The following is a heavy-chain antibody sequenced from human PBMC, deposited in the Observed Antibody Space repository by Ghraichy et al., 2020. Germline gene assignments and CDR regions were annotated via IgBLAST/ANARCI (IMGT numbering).Heavy chain of an antibody. V-gene: IGHV3-21*01. J-gene: IGHJ4*02. CDR3: ARVAVAGY. Sequence: GGSLRLSCAASGFTFSTYSMNWVRQAPGKGLEWVSSISSSGDNIYYTDSVKGRFTISGDNAKSSLFLQMNSLRAEDTAVYYCARVAVAGYWGQGTLVTVSS. CDR2: ISSSGDNI. CDR1: GFTFSTYS.